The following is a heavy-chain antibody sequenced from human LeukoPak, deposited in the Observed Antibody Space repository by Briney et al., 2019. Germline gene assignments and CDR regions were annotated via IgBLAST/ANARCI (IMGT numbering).Heavy chain of an antibody. J-gene: IGHJ4*02. D-gene: IGHD6-19*01. CDR1: VFTRSSYW. CDR2: IKQDGSEK. CDR3: ARIRRGWSQNWDY. Sequence: GGSLRLSCAASVFTRSSYWISWVRQAPGKGLEWVANIKQDGSEKYYVDSVKGRFTISRDNAKNSLYLQMNSLRAEDTAVYYCARIRRGWSQNWDYWGQGTLVTVSS. V-gene: IGHV3-7*01.